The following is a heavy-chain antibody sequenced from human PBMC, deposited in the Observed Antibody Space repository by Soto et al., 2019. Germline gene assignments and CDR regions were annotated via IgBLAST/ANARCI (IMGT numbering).Heavy chain of an antibody. CDR2: INPSGGST. V-gene: IGHV1-46*01. Sequence: GASVKVSCKAYGYTFTSYYMHWVRQAPGQGLEWMGIINPSGGSTSYAQKFQGRVTMTRDTSTSTVYMELSSLRSEDTAVYYCARDCDSGSCLDAFDIWGQGTMVTVSS. D-gene: IGHD1-26*01. J-gene: IGHJ3*02. CDR1: GYTFTSYY. CDR3: ARDCDSGSCLDAFDI.